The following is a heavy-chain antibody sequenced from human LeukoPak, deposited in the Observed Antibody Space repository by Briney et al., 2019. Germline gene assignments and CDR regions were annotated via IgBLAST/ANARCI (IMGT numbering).Heavy chain of an antibody. CDR1: GFTFSSYG. V-gene: IGHV3-33*01. CDR2: IWYDGSNK. J-gene: IGHJ4*02. CDR3: ARVARRITYCGGDCYPFDY. Sequence: GGSLRLSCAASGFTFSSYGMHWVRQAPGKGLEWVAVIWYDGSNKYYADSVKGRFTISRDNAKNSLYLQMNSLRAEDTAVYYCARVARRITYCGGDCYPFDYWGQGTLVTVSS. D-gene: IGHD2-21*02.